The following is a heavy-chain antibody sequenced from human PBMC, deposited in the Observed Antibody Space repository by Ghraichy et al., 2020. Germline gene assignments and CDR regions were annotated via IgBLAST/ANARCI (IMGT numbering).Heavy chain of an antibody. CDR3: AKDRAVTTVPHYNWFDP. CDR1: GFTFSSYG. J-gene: IGHJ5*02. D-gene: IGHD4-17*01. CDR2: IRYDGSNK. Sequence: LSLTCAASGFTFSSYGMHWVRQAPGKGLEWVAFIRYDGSNKYYADSVKGRFTISRDNSKNTLYLQMNSLRAEDTAVYYCAKDRAVTTVPHYNWFDPWGQGTLVTVSS. V-gene: IGHV3-30*02.